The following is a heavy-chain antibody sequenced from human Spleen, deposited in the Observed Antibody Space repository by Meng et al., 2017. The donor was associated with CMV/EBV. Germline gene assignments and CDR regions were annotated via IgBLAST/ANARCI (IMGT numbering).Heavy chain of an antibody. CDR3: ARGRYSSGWSIGYYYYGMDV. J-gene: IGHJ6*02. Sequence: GGSLRLSSAASGFTFADYGISWVRQVPGKGLEWVSGITWNGGSAGYAASVKGRFTISRDDAKNSLFLHMNNLRVEDTALYFCARGRYSSGWSIGYYYYGMDVWGQGTTVTVSS. CDR1: GFTFADYG. CDR2: ITWNGGSA. V-gene: IGHV3-20*04. D-gene: IGHD6-19*01.